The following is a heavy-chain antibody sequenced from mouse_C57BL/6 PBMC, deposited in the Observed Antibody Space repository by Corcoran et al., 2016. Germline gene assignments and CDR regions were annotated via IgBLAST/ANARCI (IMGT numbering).Heavy chain of an antibody. CDR2: IYPRSGNT. V-gene: IGHV1-81*01. D-gene: IGHD2-1*01. CDR1: GYTFTSYG. CDR3: LYGHYERYYFDY. Sequence: QVQLQQSGAELARPGASVKLSCKASGYTFTSYGISWVKQRTGQGLEWIGEIYPRSGNTYYNEKFKGKATLTADKSSSTAYMELRSLTSEDSAVYFCLYGHYERYYFDYWGQGTTLTVSS. J-gene: IGHJ2*01.